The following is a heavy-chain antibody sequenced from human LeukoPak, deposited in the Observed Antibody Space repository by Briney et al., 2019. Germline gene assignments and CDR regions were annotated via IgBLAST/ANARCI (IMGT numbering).Heavy chain of an antibody. CDR1: GGSISSMTCY. CDR2: VYHSGST. Sequence: SETLSLTCTVSGGSISSMTCYWGWIRQPPGKGLEWIGNVYHSGSTYYNPSLESRVTISIDTSRNQSSLKLSSVTAADTAVYYCARRGVGVIVSTDAFAIWGRGTMVTVSS. CDR3: ARRGVGVIVSTDAFAI. D-gene: IGHD2-21*01. J-gene: IGHJ3*02. V-gene: IGHV4-39*01.